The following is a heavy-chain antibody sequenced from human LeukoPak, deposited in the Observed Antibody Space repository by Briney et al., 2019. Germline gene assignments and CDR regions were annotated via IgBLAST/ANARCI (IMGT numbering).Heavy chain of an antibody. CDR2: ITSDGGRT. V-gene: IGHV3-64*01. CDR1: GFTFSSYA. Sequence: GGSLRLSCAASGFTFSSYAVHWVRQAPGKGLEYVSAITSDGGRTYYANSVKGRFTISRDNSKNTLYLQMGSLRAEDMAVYYCARSRGLDVHYYYYMDVWGKGTTVTLSS. J-gene: IGHJ6*03. CDR3: ARSRGLDVHYYYYMDV. D-gene: IGHD3-10*01.